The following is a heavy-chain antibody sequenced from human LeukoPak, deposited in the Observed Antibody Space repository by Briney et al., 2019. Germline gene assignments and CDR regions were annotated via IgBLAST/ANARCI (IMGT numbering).Heavy chain of an antibody. Sequence: GASVKVSCKASGYTFTKSYIHWVRQAPGQRLEWMGLINPGGDNTKYAQNFQGRATMTRDTSTSTVYMELSSLRSEDTAVYYCAREHFTMVRVRYFDYWGQGTLVTVSS. CDR3: AREHFTMVRVRYFDY. CDR2: INPGGDNT. V-gene: IGHV1-46*01. D-gene: IGHD3-10*01. CDR1: GYTFTKSY. J-gene: IGHJ4*02.